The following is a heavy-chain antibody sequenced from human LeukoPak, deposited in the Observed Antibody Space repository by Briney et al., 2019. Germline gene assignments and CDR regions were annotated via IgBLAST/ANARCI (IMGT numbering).Heavy chain of an antibody. D-gene: IGHD3-10*01. CDR1: GGSISSYY. J-gene: IGHJ3*01. CDR3: GRXPGXXXTMVRXVTLGXXXX. V-gene: IGHV4-4*07. Sequence: SETLSLTCTVSGGSISSYYWSWIRQPAGKGLEWVGRIYTSGSTNYNPSLKRRVTISVDTSKNQFSLKLSSVTAADTAVYYCGRXPGXXXTMVRXVTLGXXXXWGQXXXXTVX. CDR2: IYTSGST.